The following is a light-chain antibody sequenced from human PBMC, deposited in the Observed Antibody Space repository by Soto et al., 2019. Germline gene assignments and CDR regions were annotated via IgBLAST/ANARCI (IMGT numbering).Light chain of an antibody. CDR3: HQRSNWPLT. CDR2: DAS. J-gene: IGKJ4*01. V-gene: IGKV3-11*01. CDR1: QSVGSY. Sequence: EIVLTQSPATPSLSPGERATLSCRASQSVGSYLAWYQQKPGQAPRLLIYDASNRATGIPVRFSGSGSGTDFTLTISSLEPEDFAVYYCHQRSNWPLTFGGGTKVDIK.